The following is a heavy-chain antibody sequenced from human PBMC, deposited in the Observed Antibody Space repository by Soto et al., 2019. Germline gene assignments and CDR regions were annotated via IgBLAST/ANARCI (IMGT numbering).Heavy chain of an antibody. V-gene: IGHV4-59*01. Sequence: SETLSLTCTVSGGSISSYYWSWIRQPPGKGLEWIGYIYYSGSTNYNPSLKSRVTISVDTSKNQFSLKLSSVTAADTAVYYCARGGVGYSGYDGLLDYWGQGTLVT. CDR1: GGSISSYY. CDR3: ARGGVGYSGYDGLLDY. J-gene: IGHJ4*02. D-gene: IGHD5-12*01. CDR2: IYYSGST.